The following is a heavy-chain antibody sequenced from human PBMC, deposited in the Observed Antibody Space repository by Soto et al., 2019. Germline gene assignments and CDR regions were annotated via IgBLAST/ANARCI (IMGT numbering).Heavy chain of an antibody. J-gene: IGHJ4*02. CDR1: GGTFSSYA. CDR2: IIPIFGTA. Sequence: SVKVSCKASGGTFSSYAISWVRQAPGQGLEWMGGIIPIFGTANYAQKFQGRVTITADESTSTAYMELSSLRSEDTAVYYCARDNGRAPYCCCGSCYSAELIYWGQGSLFTVSS. CDR3: ARDNGRAPYCCCGSCYSAELIY. D-gene: IGHD2-15*01. V-gene: IGHV1-69*13.